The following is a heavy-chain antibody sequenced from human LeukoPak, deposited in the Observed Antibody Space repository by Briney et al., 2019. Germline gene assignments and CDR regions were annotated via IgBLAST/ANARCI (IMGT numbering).Heavy chain of an antibody. D-gene: IGHD1-26*01. J-gene: IGHJ5*02. CDR3: ARGIVGASASWFDP. CDR2: ISAYNGNT. Sequence: GASVKVSCKASGYTFTSYGISWVRQATGQGLEWMGWISAYNGNTNYAQKLQGRVTMTTDTSTSTAYMERRSLRSDDTAVYYCARGIVGASASWFDPWGQGTLVTVSS. CDR1: GYTFTSYG. V-gene: IGHV1-18*01.